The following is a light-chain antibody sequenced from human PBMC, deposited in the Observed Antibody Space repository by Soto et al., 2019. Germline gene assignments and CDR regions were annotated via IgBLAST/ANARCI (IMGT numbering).Light chain of an antibody. CDR1: KTISSW. V-gene: IGKV1-5*03. CDR2: KAS. CDR3: QHYNSYSEA. J-gene: IGKJ1*01. Sequence: PTTQSHSTLCASVGDRVPITCRASKTISSWLAWYQQTPGKATKLLIYKASTLKSGVPSRFSGSGSGTEFTLTIRSLQPDDFATYYFQHYNSYSEAFGQGAKVDIK.